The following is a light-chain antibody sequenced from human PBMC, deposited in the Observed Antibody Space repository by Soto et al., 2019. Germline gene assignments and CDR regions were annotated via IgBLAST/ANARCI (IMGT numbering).Light chain of an antibody. J-gene: IGLJ3*02. CDR3: GSFSSSSTLV. Sequence: QSALTQPASVSGSPGQSITISCTGTSSDVGDYNYVSWYQQHPGKAPKLMIYEVVNRPSGVSNRFSGSKSGNTASLTISGLQAEDEADYYCGSFSSSSTLVFGGGTKLTVL. CDR2: EVV. V-gene: IGLV2-14*01. CDR1: SSDVGDYNY.